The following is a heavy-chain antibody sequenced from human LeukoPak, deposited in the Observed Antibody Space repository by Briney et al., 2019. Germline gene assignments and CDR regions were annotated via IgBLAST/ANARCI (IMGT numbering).Heavy chain of an antibody. D-gene: IGHD3-10*01. Sequence: SQTLSLTCTVSGTSISSGGYYWIWIRQHPGKGLECIAYIYHTGSTYYNPSLQSRVIISVDTSQKQFSLTLSSVTAADTAAYYCARVIGPGSSIDYWGQGTQVTVSS. CDR2: IYHTGST. CDR1: GTSISSGGYY. J-gene: IGHJ4*02. CDR3: ARVIGPGSSIDY. V-gene: IGHV4-31*03.